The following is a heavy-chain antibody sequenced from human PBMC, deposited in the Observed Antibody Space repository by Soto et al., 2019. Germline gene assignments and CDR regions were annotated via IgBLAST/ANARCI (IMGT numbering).Heavy chain of an antibody. CDR1: GYTFTSYD. J-gene: IGHJ5*02. V-gene: IGHV1-8*01. CDR2: MNPNSGNT. Sequence: QVQLVQSGAEVKKPGASVKVSCKASGYTFTSYDINWVRQATGQGLEGMGWMNPNSGNTVYAQKFQGRVTMTRNTAISTAYTELSSLGSEHTAVYYCASGGLEDWFDPWGQGTLVAVSS. D-gene: IGHD6-19*01. CDR3: ASGGLEDWFDP.